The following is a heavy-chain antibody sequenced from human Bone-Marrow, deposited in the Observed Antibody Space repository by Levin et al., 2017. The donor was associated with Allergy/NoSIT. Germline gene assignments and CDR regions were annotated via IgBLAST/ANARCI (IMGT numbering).Heavy chain of an antibody. CDR2: ISSDGSTT. CDR1: ASSASTFSASW. V-gene: IGHV3-74*01. D-gene: IGHD3-16*02. Sequence: TGGSLRLSCAASASSASTFSASWMHWVRQAPGKGLVWVSHISSDGSTTTYTDSVKGRFTISRDNAKSMLYLQMNSLRAEDTAVYYCATDVFYRLDSWGQGTLVTVSS. CDR3: ATDVFYRLDS. J-gene: IGHJ4*02.